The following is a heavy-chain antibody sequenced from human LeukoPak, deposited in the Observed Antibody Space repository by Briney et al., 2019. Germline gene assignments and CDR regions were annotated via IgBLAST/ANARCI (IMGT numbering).Heavy chain of an antibody. CDR1: GFTVSSNY. Sequence: PGGSLRLSCAASGFTVSSNYMSGVRQAPGKGLEWVSVIYSGGSTYYADSVKGRFTISRDNSKNTLYLQMNSLRAEDTAVYYCARDQSVEQQPQVWGKGTTVTVSS. D-gene: IGHD6-13*01. J-gene: IGHJ6*04. V-gene: IGHV3-53*01. CDR3: ARDQSVEQQPQV. CDR2: IYSGGST.